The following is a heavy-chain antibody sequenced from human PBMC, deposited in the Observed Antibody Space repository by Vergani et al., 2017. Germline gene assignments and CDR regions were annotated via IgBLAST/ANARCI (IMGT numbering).Heavy chain of an antibody. Sequence: ESGGGLVQPGGSLRLSCAASGFTFRTYDMHWVRQATGKGLEWVSAIGTAGDTYYPGSVKGRFTISRENAKNSLYLQMNGLRAGDTAVYYCARRDSSSPALDYWGQGTLVTVSS. CDR3: ARRDSSSPALDY. CDR2: IGTAGDT. V-gene: IGHV3-13*01. J-gene: IGHJ4*02. D-gene: IGHD6-6*01. CDR1: GFTFRTYD.